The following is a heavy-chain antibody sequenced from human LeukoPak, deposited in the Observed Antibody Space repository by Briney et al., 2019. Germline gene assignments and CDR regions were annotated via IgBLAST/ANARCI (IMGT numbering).Heavy chain of an antibody. CDR3: ATASGGSGWPRPPLSL. CDR2: IYHSGST. CDR1: GGSISSGGYS. J-gene: IGHJ2*01. D-gene: IGHD6-19*01. Sequence: PSQTLSLTCAVSGGSISSGGYSWSWIRQPPGKGLEWIGYIYHSGSTYYNPSLKSRVTISVDRSKNQFSLKLSSVTAADTAVYYCATASGGSGWPRPPLSLWGRGTLVTVSS. V-gene: IGHV4-30-2*01.